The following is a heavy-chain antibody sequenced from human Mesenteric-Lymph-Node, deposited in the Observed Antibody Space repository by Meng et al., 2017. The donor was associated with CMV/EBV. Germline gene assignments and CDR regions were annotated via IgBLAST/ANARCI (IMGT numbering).Heavy chain of an antibody. CDR2: IEFDGTDK. Sequence: GESLKISCVASGFTFSHYAIHWVRQAPGKGLEWVSFIEFDGTDKYYADSVKGRFTTSRDNSKNTVYLQMTSLRPEDTAVYYCAKARDSHAPNFDSWGQGTQVTVSS. CDR3: AKARDSHAPNFDS. D-gene: IGHD2-2*01. CDR1: GFTFSHYA. J-gene: IGHJ4*02. V-gene: IGHV3-30*02.